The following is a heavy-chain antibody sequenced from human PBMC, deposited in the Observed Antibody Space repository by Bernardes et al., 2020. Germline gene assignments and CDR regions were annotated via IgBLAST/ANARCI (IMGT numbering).Heavy chain of an antibody. J-gene: IGHJ1*01. D-gene: IGHD4-17*01. CDR2: IYYSGST. Sequence: SEPLSLTCTVSGGSISSSSYYWGWLLQPPGKGLEWIGSIYYSGSTYYNPSLKSRVTISVDTSKNQFSLKLSSVTAADTAVYYCARHERWAEYFQHWGQGTLVTVSS. CDR3: ARHERWAEYFQH. V-gene: IGHV4-39*01. CDR1: GGSISSSSYY.